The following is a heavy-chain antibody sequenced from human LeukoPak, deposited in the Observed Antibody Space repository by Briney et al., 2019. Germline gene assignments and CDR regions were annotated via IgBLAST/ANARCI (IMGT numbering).Heavy chain of an antibody. V-gene: IGHV3-53*01. CDR1: GFTVSSNY. D-gene: IGHD5-24*01. J-gene: IGHJ3*02. CDR3: ARDRRDGYNYDAFDI. CDR2: IYSGGST. Sequence: GGSLRLSCAASGFTVSSNYMSWVRQAPGKGLEWVSVIYSGGSTYYADSVKGRFTISRDNSKNTLYLQMNSLRAEDTAVYYCARDRRDGYNYDAFDIWGQGTMVTVSS.